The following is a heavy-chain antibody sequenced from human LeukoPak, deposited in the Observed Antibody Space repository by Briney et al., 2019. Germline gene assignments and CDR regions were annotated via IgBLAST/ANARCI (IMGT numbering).Heavy chain of an antibody. D-gene: IGHD3-10*01. J-gene: IGHJ5*02. V-gene: IGHV4-59*01. CDR2: IYYSGST. CDR1: GGSISSYY. CDR3: ARDMVGAGWFDP. Sequence: SETLSLTCTVSGGSISSYYWSWIRQPPGKGLEWIGYIYYSGSTNYNPSHKSRVTISVDTSKNQFSLKLSSVTAADTAVYYCARDMVGAGWFDPWGQGTLVTVSS.